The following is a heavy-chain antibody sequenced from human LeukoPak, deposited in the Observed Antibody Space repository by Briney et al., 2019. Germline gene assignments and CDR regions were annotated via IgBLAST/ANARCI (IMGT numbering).Heavy chain of an antibody. CDR2: ISAYNGNT. J-gene: IGHJ4*02. CDR1: GYTFTSYG. Sequence: ASVKVSFKASGYTFTSYGISWVRQAPGQGLELMGWISAYNGNTNYAQKLQGRVTMTTDTSTSTAYMELRSLRSDDTAVYYCARPIGYCSSTSCRLYFDYWGQGTLVTVSS. V-gene: IGHV1-18*04. D-gene: IGHD2-2*01. CDR3: ARPIGYCSSTSCRLYFDY.